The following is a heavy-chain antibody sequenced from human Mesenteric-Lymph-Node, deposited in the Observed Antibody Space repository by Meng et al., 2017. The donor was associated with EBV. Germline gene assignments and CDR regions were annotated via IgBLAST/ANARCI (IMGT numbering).Heavy chain of an antibody. J-gene: IGHJ4*02. CDR2: MSYDGNTK. D-gene: IGHD2-8*01. CDR1: GFTFSNYS. V-gene: IGHV3-30*18. CDR3: AKDKNADLIHYFDH. Sequence: QGPLVASGGVVVQAGRLLRLSCAASGFTFSNYSTHWVRQAPGKGLEWVAIMSYDGNTKYYADSVADRFTISRDISKNTLYLQMNSLRAEDTALYYCAKDKNADLIHYFDHWGQGTLVTVSS.